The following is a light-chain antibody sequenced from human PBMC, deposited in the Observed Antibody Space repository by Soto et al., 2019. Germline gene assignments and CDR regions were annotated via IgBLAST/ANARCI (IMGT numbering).Light chain of an antibody. J-gene: IGLJ1*01. CDR2: EVS. V-gene: IGLV2-14*01. Sequence: QSALTQPASVSGSPGQSLTIPCTGTSSDVGGYNYVSWYQQHPGKAPKLMIYEVSDRPSGVSDRFSGSKSGSTASLTISGLQAEDEADYYCSSYTSSSALVFGTGTKVTVL. CDR1: SSDVGGYNY. CDR3: SSYTSSSALV.